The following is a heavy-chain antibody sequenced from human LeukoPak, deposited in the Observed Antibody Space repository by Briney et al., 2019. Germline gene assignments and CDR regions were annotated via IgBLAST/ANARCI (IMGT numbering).Heavy chain of an antibody. CDR3: AREQIVLRYFDWLPGWFDP. CDR1: GGSFSGYY. Sequence: SETLSLTCAVYGGSFSGYYWSWIRQPPGKGLEWIGEINHSGSTNYNPSLKSRVTISVDTSKNQFSLKLNSVTAADTAVYYCAREQIVLRYFDWLPGWFDPWGQGTLVTVSS. CDR2: INHSGST. V-gene: IGHV4-34*01. D-gene: IGHD3-9*01. J-gene: IGHJ5*02.